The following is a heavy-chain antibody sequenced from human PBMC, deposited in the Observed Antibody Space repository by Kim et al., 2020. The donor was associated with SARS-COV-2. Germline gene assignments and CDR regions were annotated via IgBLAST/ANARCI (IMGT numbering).Heavy chain of an antibody. CDR1: GFTFSSYG. V-gene: IGHV3-30*18. Sequence: GGSLRLSCAASGFTFSSYGMHWVRQAPGKGLEWVAVISYDVSNKYYADSVKGLFTISRDNSKNTLYLQMNSLRAEDTAVYYCAKDLTYYYDSSGYYFQDYWGQGTLVTVSS. J-gene: IGHJ4*02. D-gene: IGHD3-22*01. CDR2: ISYDVSNK. CDR3: AKDLTYYYDSSGYYFQDY.